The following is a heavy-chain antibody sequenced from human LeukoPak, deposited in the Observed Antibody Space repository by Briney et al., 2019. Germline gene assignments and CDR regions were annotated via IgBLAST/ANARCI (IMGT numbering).Heavy chain of an antibody. CDR3: AKDLTMVRGVIEY. CDR2: ISTSSSYR. J-gene: IGHJ4*02. Sequence: GGSLRLSCAASGFTFSSYNMNWVRQAPGKGLEWVSSISTSSSYRYYADSVKGRFTISRDNAKNSLYLQMNSLRAEDTALYYCAKDLTMVRGVIEYWGQGTLVTVSS. D-gene: IGHD3-10*01. V-gene: IGHV3-21*04. CDR1: GFTFSSYN.